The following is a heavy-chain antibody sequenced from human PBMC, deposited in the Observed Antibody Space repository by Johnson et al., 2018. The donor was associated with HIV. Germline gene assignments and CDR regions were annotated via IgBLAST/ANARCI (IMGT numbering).Heavy chain of an antibody. V-gene: IGHV3-20*04. CDR1: GFTFDDFC. CDR2: INWNGGRT. CDR3: ARAGGAVRVNGFDM. Sequence: VQLVESGGGVVRPGGSLRLSCAASGFTFDDFCMGWVRQAPGKGLEWVSGINWNGGRTGYADSVKGRFTISRDNAKNSLYLQMNSLRGEDTALYYCARAGGAVRVNGFDMWGQGTMVTVSS. D-gene: IGHD6-19*01. J-gene: IGHJ3*02.